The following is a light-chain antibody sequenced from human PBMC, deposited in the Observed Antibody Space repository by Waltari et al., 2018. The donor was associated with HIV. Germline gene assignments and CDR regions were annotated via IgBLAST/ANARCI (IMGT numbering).Light chain of an antibody. CDR2: SNN. V-gene: IGLV1-44*01. CDR1: SSNLGSNT. Sequence: QSVLTQPPSASGTPGQRVTISCSGSSSNLGSNTVNWYQQLPGTAPKLLIYSNNQRPSGVPDRFSGSKSGTSASLAISGLQSEDEADYYCTAWDDGLSDPVFGGGTKLTVL. CDR3: TAWDDGLSDPV. J-gene: IGLJ3*02.